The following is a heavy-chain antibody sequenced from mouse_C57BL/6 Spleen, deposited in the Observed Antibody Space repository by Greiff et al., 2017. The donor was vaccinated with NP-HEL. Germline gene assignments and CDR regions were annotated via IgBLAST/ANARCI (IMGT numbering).Heavy chain of an antibody. CDR2: IYPGDGDT. Sequence: QVQLKQSGPELVKPGASVKISCKASGYAFSSSWMNWVKQRPGKGLEWIGRIYPGDGDTNYNGKVKGKATLTADKSSSTAYMQLSSLTSEDSAVYFCARDYYGNLAWFAYWGQGTLVTVSA. D-gene: IGHD2-1*01. J-gene: IGHJ3*01. CDR3: ARDYYGNLAWFAY. CDR1: GYAFSSSW. V-gene: IGHV1-82*01.